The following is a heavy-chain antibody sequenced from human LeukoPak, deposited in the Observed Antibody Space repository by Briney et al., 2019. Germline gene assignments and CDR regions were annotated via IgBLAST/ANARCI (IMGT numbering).Heavy chain of an antibody. CDR2: IYYSGST. V-gene: IGHV4-39*07. D-gene: IGHD6-6*01. J-gene: IGHJ4*02. Sequence: SETLSLTCVVSGGSISSTSYYWGWIRQPPGKGLEWIGSIYYSGSTYYNPSLKSRVTISVDTSKNQFSLKLSSVTAADTAVYYCASLSWISSDQDYWGQGTLVTVSS. CDR3: ASLSWISSDQDY. CDR1: GGSISSTSYY.